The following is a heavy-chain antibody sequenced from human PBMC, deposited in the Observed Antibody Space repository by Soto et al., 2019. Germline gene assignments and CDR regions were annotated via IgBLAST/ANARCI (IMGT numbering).Heavy chain of an antibody. D-gene: IGHD2-2*01. CDR1: GGSISSNNW. CDR3: ARDSSPDCSSTSCYGAY. CDR2: IYHSGST. J-gene: IGHJ4*02. Sequence: PSETLSLTCAVSGGSISSNNWWSWVRQPPGKGLEWFGEIYHSGSTNYNPSLKSRVTISVDRSKNQFSLNLSSVTAADTAVYYCARDSSPDCSSTSCYGAYWGQGTLVTVSS. V-gene: IGHV4-4*02.